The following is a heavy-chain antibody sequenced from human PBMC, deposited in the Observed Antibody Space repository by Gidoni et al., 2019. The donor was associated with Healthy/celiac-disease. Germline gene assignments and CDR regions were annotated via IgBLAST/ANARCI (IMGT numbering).Heavy chain of an antibody. Sequence: QVQLQQWGAGLLKPSETLSLTCAVYGGSFSGYYWSWIRQPPGKGLEWIGEINHSGSTNYNPSLKSRVTISVDTSKNQFSLKLSSVTAADTAVYYCARGLPYVDTAIPAWFDPWGQGTLVTVSS. CDR3: ARGLPYVDTAIPAWFDP. CDR2: INHSGST. V-gene: IGHV4-34*01. CDR1: GGSFSGYY. J-gene: IGHJ5*02. D-gene: IGHD5-18*01.